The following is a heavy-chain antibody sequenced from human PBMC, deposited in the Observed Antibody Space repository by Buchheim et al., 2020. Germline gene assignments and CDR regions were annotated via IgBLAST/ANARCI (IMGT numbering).Heavy chain of an antibody. J-gene: IGHJ5*02. CDR3: AKEGVRATIITGGFDP. V-gene: IGHV3-30*04. CDR2: ISYDGSNK. CDR1: GFIFSSYA. Sequence: QVQLVESGGGVVQPGRSLRLSCAASGFIFSSYAMHWVRQAPGKGLEWVAVISYDGSNKYYADSGKGRFTISRDSSKNPLYLQMNSLRSEDTALYDCAKEGVRATIITGGFDPWGQGNL. D-gene: IGHD3-16*01.